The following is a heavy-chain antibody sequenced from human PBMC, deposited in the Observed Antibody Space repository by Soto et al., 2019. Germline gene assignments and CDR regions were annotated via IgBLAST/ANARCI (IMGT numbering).Heavy chain of an antibody. CDR2: IRSKDNSYAT. Sequence: GGSLRLSCAASGFTFSGSAMHWVRQASGKGLEWVGRIRSKDNSYATAYAASVKGRFTISRDESKNTAYLQMNSLKTEDTAVYYFTISYYDFWSGYYAFDIWGQGTMVTVSS. D-gene: IGHD3-3*01. V-gene: IGHV3-73*01. CDR1: GFTFSGSA. J-gene: IGHJ3*02. CDR3: TISYYDFWSGYYAFDI.